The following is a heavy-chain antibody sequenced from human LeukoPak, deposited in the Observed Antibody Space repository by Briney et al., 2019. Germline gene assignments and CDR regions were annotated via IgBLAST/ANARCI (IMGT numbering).Heavy chain of an antibody. J-gene: IGHJ3*02. CDR1: GFTFSSYT. Sequence: GSLRLSCAAYGFTFSSYTMSWVRQAPGKGLEWIGYIYYSGSTNYNPSLKSRVTISVDTSKNQFSLKLSSVTAADTAVYYCARDLGLVGPIDAFDIWGQGTMVTVSS. CDR3: ARDLGLVGPIDAFDI. V-gene: IGHV4-59*01. D-gene: IGHD1-26*01. CDR2: IYYSGST.